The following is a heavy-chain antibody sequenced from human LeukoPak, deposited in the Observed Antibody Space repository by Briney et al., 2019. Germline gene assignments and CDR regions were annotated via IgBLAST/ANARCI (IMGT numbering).Heavy chain of an antibody. CDR2: MSYSGRT. J-gene: IGHJ4*02. CDR3: AREYCRYDICQAYRY. D-gene: IGHD2-15*01. V-gene: IGHV4-59*01. Sequence: RSSETLTLTCTVSGDSFSSYYWSWIRQTPGKGLEWIGYMSYSGRTVYGPSLKSRVTMFLDTSKNQFSLKMSSVTAADTGVYYCAREYCRYDICQAYRYSGQGTLVTVSS. CDR1: GDSFSSYY.